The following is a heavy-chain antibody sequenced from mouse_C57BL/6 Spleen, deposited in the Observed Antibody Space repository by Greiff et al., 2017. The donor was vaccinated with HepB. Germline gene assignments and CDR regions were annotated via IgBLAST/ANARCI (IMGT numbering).Heavy chain of an antibody. CDR1: GYTFTGYW. V-gene: IGHV1-9*01. J-gene: IGHJ3*01. CDR3: ARREPWFAY. CDR2: ILPGSGST. Sequence: VKLQESGAELMKPGASVKLSCKATGYTFTGYWIEWVKQRPGHGLEWIGEILPGSGSTNYNEKFKGKATFTADTYSNTAYMQLSSLTTEDSAIYYCARREPWFAYWGQGTLVTVSA.